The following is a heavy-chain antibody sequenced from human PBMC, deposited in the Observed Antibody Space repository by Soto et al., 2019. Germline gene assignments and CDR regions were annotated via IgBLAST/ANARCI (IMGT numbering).Heavy chain of an antibody. D-gene: IGHD3-3*01. Sequence: EVQLLESGGGLVQPGGSLRLSCAASGFTFSSYAMSWVRQAPGKGLEWVSAISGSGGSTYYVDSVKGRFTISRDNSKNTLYLQMNSLRAEDTAVYYCAKDRVDFWSGPKFDYWGQGTLVTVSS. CDR1: GFTFSSYA. J-gene: IGHJ4*02. CDR3: AKDRVDFWSGPKFDY. CDR2: ISGSGGST. V-gene: IGHV3-23*01.